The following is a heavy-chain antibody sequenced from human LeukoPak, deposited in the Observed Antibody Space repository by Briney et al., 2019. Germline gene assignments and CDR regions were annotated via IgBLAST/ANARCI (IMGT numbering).Heavy chain of an antibody. D-gene: IGHD3-22*01. Sequence: GGSLRLSCAVSGFSFSSYSMNWVRQAPGKGLEWVSFISTSSNYIYYADSVKGRFTVSRDNARKSLFLQMNSLRAEDTAVYYCARDPSRYYYDSSGSYFDYWGQGTLVTVSS. CDR1: GFSFSSYS. J-gene: IGHJ4*02. CDR3: ARDPSRYYYDSSGSYFDY. V-gene: IGHV3-21*01. CDR2: ISTSSNYI.